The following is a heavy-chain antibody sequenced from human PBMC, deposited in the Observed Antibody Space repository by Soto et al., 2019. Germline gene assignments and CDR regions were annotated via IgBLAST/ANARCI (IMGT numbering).Heavy chain of an antibody. CDR1: GYTFTSYA. CDR3: ARAVGGPTSNLDY. D-gene: IGHD3-16*01. Sequence: QVQLVQSGAEEKKPGASVKVSCKASGYTFTSYAMNWVRQAPGQRLEWMGWINAGNGHTKYSQKFQGRVTITRDTAASTAYMELSSLRSEDTAVYYCARAVGGPTSNLDYWGQGTLVTVSS. CDR2: INAGNGHT. V-gene: IGHV1-3*05. J-gene: IGHJ4*02.